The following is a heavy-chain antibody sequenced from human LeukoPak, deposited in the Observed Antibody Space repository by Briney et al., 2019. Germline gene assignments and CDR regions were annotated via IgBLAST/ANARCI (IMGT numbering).Heavy chain of an antibody. CDR3: AKDQWDIVVVPAAIPDAFDI. CDR2: ISGSGGST. CDR1: GFTFSSYA. J-gene: IGHJ3*02. V-gene: IGHV3-23*01. Sequence: GGSLRLPCAASGFTFSSYAMSWVRQAPGKGLEWVSAISGSGGSTYYADSVKGRFTISRDNSKNTLYLQMNSLRAEDTAVYYCAKDQWDIVVVPAAIPDAFDIWGQGTMVTVSS. D-gene: IGHD2-2*01.